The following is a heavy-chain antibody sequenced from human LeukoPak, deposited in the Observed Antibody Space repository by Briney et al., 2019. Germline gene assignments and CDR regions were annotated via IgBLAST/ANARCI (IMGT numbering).Heavy chain of an antibody. Sequence: GGSLRLSCAASGFTFSSYAMHWVRQAPGKGLEWAAVILYDGSNKYYADSVKGRFTISRDNSKNTLYLQMNSLRAEDTAVYYCARGVIVATWGAFDIWGQGTMVTVSS. CDR1: GFTFSSYA. CDR2: ILYDGSNK. J-gene: IGHJ3*02. V-gene: IGHV3-30*04. CDR3: ARGVIVATWGAFDI. D-gene: IGHD5-12*01.